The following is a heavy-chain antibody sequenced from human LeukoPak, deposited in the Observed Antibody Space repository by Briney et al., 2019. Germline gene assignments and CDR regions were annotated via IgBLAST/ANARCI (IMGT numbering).Heavy chain of an antibody. V-gene: IGHV3-23*01. J-gene: IGHJ4*02. CDR2: ISGSGGRT. D-gene: IGHD5-12*01. Sequence: GGSLRLSCVASGFTFSSYGMNWVRQAPGKGLEWVAEISGSGGRTYSADSVKGRFTFSRDNSKNTLYLEMNSLRVEDTAVYYCAKDRGFSGYDLTDYWGQGTLVTVSS. CDR3: AKDRGFSGYDLTDY. CDR1: GFTFSSYG.